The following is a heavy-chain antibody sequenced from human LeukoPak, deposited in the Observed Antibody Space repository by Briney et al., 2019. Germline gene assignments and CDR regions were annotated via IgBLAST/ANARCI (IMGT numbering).Heavy chain of an antibody. Sequence: GGSLRLSCAASGFTFSDYYMSWIRQAPGKGLEWVSYISSSSTYTNYADSVKGRFTISRDNAKNSLYLQMNSLRAEDTAVYYCARSLLTSYGMDVWGQGTTVTVSS. J-gene: IGHJ6*02. CDR3: ARSLLTSYGMDV. CDR1: GFTFSDYY. V-gene: IGHV3-11*03. CDR2: ISSSSTYT. D-gene: IGHD3-9*01.